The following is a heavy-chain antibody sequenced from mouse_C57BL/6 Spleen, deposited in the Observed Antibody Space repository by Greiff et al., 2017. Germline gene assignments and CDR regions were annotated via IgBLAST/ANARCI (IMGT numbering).Heavy chain of an antibody. Sequence: VQLKESGAELVRPGASVTLSCKASGYTFTSYGISWVKQRPGQGLEWIGEIYPRSGNTNYNEKFKGKATLTADKSSSTAYMQLRSLTSEDSAVYCCARGGFNWYFDDWGTGTTVTVSS. J-gene: IGHJ1*03. CDR1: GYTFTSYG. CDR2: IYPRSGNT. V-gene: IGHV1-81*01. CDR3: ARGGFNWYFDD.